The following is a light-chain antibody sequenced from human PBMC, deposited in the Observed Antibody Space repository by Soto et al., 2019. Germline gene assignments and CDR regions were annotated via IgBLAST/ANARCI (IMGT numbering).Light chain of an antibody. J-gene: IGKJ4*01. Sequence: EIVLTQSPATLSLSPGERATLSCRASQSIYNYLAWYQQKPGQAPRLLIFDASNRATGIPARFSVSGSGADFTLTISSLEPEDLGVYFCQQRKTWPLTFGGGTKVEI. CDR3: QQRKTWPLT. CDR1: QSIYNY. CDR2: DAS. V-gene: IGKV3-11*01.